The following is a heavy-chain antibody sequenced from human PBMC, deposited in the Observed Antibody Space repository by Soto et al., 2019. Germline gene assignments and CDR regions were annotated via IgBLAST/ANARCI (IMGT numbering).Heavy chain of an antibody. V-gene: IGHV4-59*08. Sequence: PSETLSLTCTVSGGSISSYYWSWIRQPPGKGLEWIGYIYYSGSTNYNPSLKSRVTISVDTSKNQFSLKLSSVTAADTAVYYCARLGPHGGYPDYWGQGTLVTVS. CDR2: IYYSGST. D-gene: IGHD5-12*01. J-gene: IGHJ4*02. CDR3: ARLGPHGGYPDY. CDR1: GGSISSYY.